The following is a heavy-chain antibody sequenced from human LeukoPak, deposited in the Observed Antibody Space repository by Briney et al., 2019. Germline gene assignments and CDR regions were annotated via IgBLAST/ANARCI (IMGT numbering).Heavy chain of an antibody. CDR1: GGSISSYY. D-gene: IGHD2/OR15-2a*01. CDR2: IYTSGST. V-gene: IGHV4-4*07. Sequence: SETLSLTCTVSGGSISSYYWGWIRQPAGKGLEWIGRIYTSGSTNYNPSLKSRVTISVDTSENQFSLKVRSVTAADTAVYYCARLRGNYFPDFWGQGTLVTVSS. CDR3: ARLRGNYFPDF. J-gene: IGHJ4*02.